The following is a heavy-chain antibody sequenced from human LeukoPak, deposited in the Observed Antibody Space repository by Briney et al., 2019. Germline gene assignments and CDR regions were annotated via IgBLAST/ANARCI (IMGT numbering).Heavy chain of an antibody. D-gene: IGHD5/OR15-5a*01. CDR1: GVTSRNSW. CDR3: ARVSAILSAFDI. J-gene: IGHJ3*02. CDR2: ISYDGSNK. V-gene: IGHV3-30-3*01. Sequence: GGSLRLSCAASGVTSRNSWMHWVRQAPGKGLEWVAVISYDGSNKYYADSVKGRFTISSDNAKNSLYLQMNSLRAEDTAVYYCARVSAILSAFDIWGQGTMVTVSS.